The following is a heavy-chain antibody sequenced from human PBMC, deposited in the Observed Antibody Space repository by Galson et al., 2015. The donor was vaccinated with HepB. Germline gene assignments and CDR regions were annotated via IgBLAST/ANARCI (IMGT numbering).Heavy chain of an antibody. V-gene: IGHV1-69*13. CDR3: ARDPFDQIEPYSGPFDS. CDR1: GATFSNYT. Sequence: SVKVSCKASGATFSNYTINWVRQAPGRGLEWMGRFIPVSQTADYAQRFQGRVTLTADDSTATAYMERRGLRSEDTAVYYCARDPFDQIEPYSGPFDSWGLGTLLSVSS. CDR2: FIPVSQTA. D-gene: IGHD2-21*01. J-gene: IGHJ4*02.